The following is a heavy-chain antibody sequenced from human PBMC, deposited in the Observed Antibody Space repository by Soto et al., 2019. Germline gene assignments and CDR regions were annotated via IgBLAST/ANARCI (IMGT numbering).Heavy chain of an antibody. V-gene: IGHV4-39*01. Sequence: SEKPSLPRTVSGGFPSRSNYFLGWVRQPPGKGLEWIGSIYYSGSTYYNPSLKSRVTISVDTSKNQFSLKLSSVTAADTAVYYCAGLIAAAGRRVDPWGQGTLVTVSS. CDR3: AGLIAAAGRRVDP. CDR1: GGFPSRSNYF. J-gene: IGHJ5*02. D-gene: IGHD6-13*01. CDR2: IYYSGST.